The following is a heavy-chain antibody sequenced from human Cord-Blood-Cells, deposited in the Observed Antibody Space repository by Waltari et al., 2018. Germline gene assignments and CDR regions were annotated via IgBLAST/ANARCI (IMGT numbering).Heavy chain of an antibody. J-gene: IGHJ4*02. CDR1: GYTFTGYY. Sequence: QVQLVQSGAEVKKPGASVKVSCKASGYTFTGYYMHWVRQAPGQGLEWMGWINPNSGGTNYSKKLQGSITMTRDTSISTAYMELSRLRSDDTAVYYCVWQGFDYWGQGTLVTVSS. D-gene: IGHD2-21*01. CDR2: INPNSGGT. V-gene: IGHV1-2*02. CDR3: VWQGFDY.